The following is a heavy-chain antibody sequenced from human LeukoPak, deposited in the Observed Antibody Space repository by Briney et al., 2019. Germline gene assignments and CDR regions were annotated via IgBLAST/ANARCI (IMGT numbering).Heavy chain of an antibody. CDR3: ARDTAKVDYGDGSEDY. Sequence: PGGSLRLSCAASGFTFSSYSMNWVREAPGKGLEWVSSISSSSSYIYYADSVKGRFTISRDNAKNSLYLQMNSLRAEDTAVYYCARDTAKVDYGDGSEDYWGQGTLVTVSS. CDR2: ISSSSSYI. J-gene: IGHJ4*02. V-gene: IGHV3-21*01. D-gene: IGHD4-17*01. CDR1: GFTFSSYS.